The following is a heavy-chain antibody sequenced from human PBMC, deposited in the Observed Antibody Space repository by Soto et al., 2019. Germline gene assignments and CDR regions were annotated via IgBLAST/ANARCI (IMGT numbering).Heavy chain of an antibody. V-gene: IGHV3-30*18. Sequence: GGSLRLSCAASGFTFSSYGMHWVRQAPGKGLEWVAVISYDGSNKYYADSVKGRFTISRDNSKNTLYLQMNSLIAEDTAVYYCAKVGSEAFSFGPWGQGTLVTVSS. J-gene: IGHJ5*02. CDR1: GFTFSSYG. CDR3: AKVGSEAFSFGP. CDR2: ISYDGSNK. D-gene: IGHD3-10*01.